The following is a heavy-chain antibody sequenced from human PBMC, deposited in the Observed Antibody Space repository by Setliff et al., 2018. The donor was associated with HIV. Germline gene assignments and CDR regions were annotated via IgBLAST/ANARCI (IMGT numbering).Heavy chain of an antibody. J-gene: IGHJ3*02. CDR2: ISSDGSNK. V-gene: IGHV3-30*04. Sequence: GGSLRLSCAASGFPFSAYAMHWVRQAPGKGLEWVAVISSDGSNKYYADSVKGRFTISRDNSKNTLYLQINRLRGDDTAVYYCARRRPPGALDMWGQGTVVTVSS. CDR1: GFPFSAYA. CDR3: ARRRPPGALDM.